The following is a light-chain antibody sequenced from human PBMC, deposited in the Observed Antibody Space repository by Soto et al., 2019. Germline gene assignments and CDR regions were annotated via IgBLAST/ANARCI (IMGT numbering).Light chain of an antibody. Sequence: DIQMTQSPSTLSASVGDRVTITCRAKQSISSWLAWYQQKPGKAPKLLIYDASSLESGVPSRFSGSGSGTEFTLTISSLQPYDFATYYCQQYNSYPRTFGQGTKVDIK. V-gene: IGKV1-5*01. CDR2: DAS. CDR1: QSISSW. J-gene: IGKJ1*01. CDR3: QQYNSYPRT.